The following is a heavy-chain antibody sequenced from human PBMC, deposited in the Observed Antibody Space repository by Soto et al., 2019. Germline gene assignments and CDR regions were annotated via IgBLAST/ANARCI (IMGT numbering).Heavy chain of an antibody. V-gene: IGHV4-59*01. CDR3: AIGYCSGGSCYRDYGMDV. Sequence: QVQLQESGPGLVKPSETLSLTCTVSGGSLSSYYWSWIRQPPGKGLEWIAYIYYSGSTNYNPSLKSRVTISVDTSKNQFSLKLSSVTAADTAVYYCAIGYCSGGSCYRDYGMDVWGQGTTVTVSS. D-gene: IGHD2-15*01. CDR1: GGSLSSYY. J-gene: IGHJ6*02. CDR2: IYYSGST.